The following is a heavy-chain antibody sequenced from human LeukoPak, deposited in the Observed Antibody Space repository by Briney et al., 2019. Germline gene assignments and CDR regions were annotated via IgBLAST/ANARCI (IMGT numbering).Heavy chain of an antibody. J-gene: IGHJ6*03. CDR2: INPNSGNT. CDR1: GYTFTSYD. Sequence: ASLKGSCKASGYTFTSYDINWVRQAPGQGLEWRGWINPNSGNTGYAQKFQGRVTMTRNTSISTAYMELSSLRSEGTAVYYCARAGSGYYYYYMDVWGKGTTVTVSS. V-gene: IGHV1-8*01. CDR3: ARAGSGYYYYYMDV. D-gene: IGHD3-22*01.